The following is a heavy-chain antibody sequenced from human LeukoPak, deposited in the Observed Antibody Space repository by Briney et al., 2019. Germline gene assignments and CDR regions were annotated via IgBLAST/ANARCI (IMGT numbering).Heavy chain of an antibody. CDR1: GGTFSSYA. CDR3: AREHYYDSSGPKGVFDY. D-gene: IGHD3-22*01. J-gene: IGHJ4*02. CDR2: IIPILGIA. V-gene: IGHV1-69*04. Sequence: SVKVSCKASGGTFSSYAISWVRLAPGQGLEWMGRIIPILGIANYAQKFQGRVTITADKSTSTAYMELSSLRSEDTAVYYCAREHYYDSSGPKGVFDYWGQGTLVTVSS.